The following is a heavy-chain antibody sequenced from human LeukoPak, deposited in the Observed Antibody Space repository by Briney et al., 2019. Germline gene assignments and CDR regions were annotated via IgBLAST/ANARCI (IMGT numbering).Heavy chain of an antibody. CDR1: GGSISSSSYY. CDR2: IYYSGST. Sequence: SETLSLTCTVSGGSISSSSYYWGWIRQPPGKGLEWIGSIYYSGSTNYNPSLKSRVTISVDTSKNQFSLKLSSVTAADTAVYYCARDRRGYSFLDVWGKGTTVTVSS. J-gene: IGHJ6*04. CDR3: ARDRRGYSFLDV. V-gene: IGHV4-39*07. D-gene: IGHD5-18*01.